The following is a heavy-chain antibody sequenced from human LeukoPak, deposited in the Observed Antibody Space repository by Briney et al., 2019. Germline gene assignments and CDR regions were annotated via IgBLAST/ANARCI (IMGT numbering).Heavy chain of an antibody. J-gene: IGHJ4*02. CDR3: ARSSRYDIWTGYPY. V-gene: IGHV1-2*02. D-gene: IGHD3-9*01. Sequence: ASVKLSCKASGYTFTGYYMHWVRQAPGQGLEWMGWINANSGGTNYAQKFQGRVTMTRDTSISTAYMELSRLRSDDTAVYYCARSSRYDIWTGYPYWGQGTLVTVSP. CDR2: INANSGGT. CDR1: GYTFTGYY.